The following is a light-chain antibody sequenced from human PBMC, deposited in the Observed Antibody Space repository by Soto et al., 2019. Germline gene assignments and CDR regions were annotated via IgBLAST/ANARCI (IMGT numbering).Light chain of an antibody. CDR3: SGWDDSLDGVV. V-gene: IGLV1-44*01. CDR2: SNN. Sequence: QSVLTQSPSASGTPGQRVTISCSGSTSNIGSNYVYWYQQLPGTAPKLLIYSNNQRPSGVPDRFSGSKSGTSASLAISGLQSEDEADYYCSGWDDSLDGVVFGGGTKVTVL. J-gene: IGLJ3*02. CDR1: TSNIGSNY.